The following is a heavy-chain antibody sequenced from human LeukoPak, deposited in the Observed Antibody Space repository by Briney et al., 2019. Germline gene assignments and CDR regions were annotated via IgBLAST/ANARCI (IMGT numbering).Heavy chain of an antibody. Sequence: SETLSLTCTVSGDSISSRSYYWGWIRQPPGKGLEWIGSIYYSGSTYYNPSLKSRVTISVNTSKNQFSLKLSSVTAADTAVYYCARVGGAIAARLGNWFDPWGQGTLVTVSS. V-gene: IGHV4-39*07. J-gene: IGHJ5*02. D-gene: IGHD6-6*01. CDR3: ARVGGAIAARLGNWFDP. CDR2: IYYSGST. CDR1: GDSISSRSYY.